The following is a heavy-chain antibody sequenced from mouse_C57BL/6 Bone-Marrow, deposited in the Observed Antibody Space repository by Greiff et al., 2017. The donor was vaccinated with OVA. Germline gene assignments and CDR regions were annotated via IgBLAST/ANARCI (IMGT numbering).Heavy chain of an antibody. Sequence: EVKLMESGEGLVKPGGSLKLSCAASGFTFSSYAMSWVRQTPEKRLEWVAYISSGGDYIYYADTVKGRFTISRDNARNTLYLQMSSLKSEDTAMYYCTRERNNYGGFAYWGQGTLVTVSA. V-gene: IGHV5-9-1*02. CDR1: GFTFSSYA. CDR2: ISSGGDYI. CDR3: TRERNNYGGFAY. J-gene: IGHJ3*01. D-gene: IGHD5-2*01.